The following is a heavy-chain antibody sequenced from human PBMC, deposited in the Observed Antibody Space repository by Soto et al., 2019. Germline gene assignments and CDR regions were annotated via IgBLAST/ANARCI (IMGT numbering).Heavy chain of an antibody. CDR2: ISGSGRNT. CDR1: GFTFSNYA. V-gene: IGHV3-23*01. Sequence: EVPMLESGGGLVHPGGSLRLSCAASGFTFSNYAMNWVRQAPGKGLEWVSSISGSGRNTYYADSVTGRLTISRDSSTNTLYLQMNSLTVEDTGVYYCSKDLNGSASFTSYYHYGMDVWGQGTTVTVSS. J-gene: IGHJ6*02. D-gene: IGHD3-10*01. CDR3: SKDLNGSASFTSYYHYGMDV.